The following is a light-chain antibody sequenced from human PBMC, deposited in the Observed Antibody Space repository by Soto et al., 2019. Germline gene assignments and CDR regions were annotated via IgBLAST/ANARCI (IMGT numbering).Light chain of an antibody. CDR3: QPYGSILRT. V-gene: IGKV3-20*01. CDR1: QSVSNN. CDR2: GAS. Sequence: ESVLTQSPGTLSLSPGERATLSCRASQSVSNNLAWYQKKSGQAPRLLIYGASSRATGIPDRFSGSGSGTDFTLTISGLEPEDFAVYYCQPYGSILRTFGQGTKV. J-gene: IGKJ1*01.